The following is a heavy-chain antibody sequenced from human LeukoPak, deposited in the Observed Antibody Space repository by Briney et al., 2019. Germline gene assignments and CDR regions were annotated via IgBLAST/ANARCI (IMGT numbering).Heavy chain of an antibody. Sequence: PGGSLRLSCAASGFTFSNYAMNWVRQAPGKGLEWVSGISGGNTYYADSVKGRFTISRDNSKNTLYLRMNSLRAEDTAVYFCARTPYLYFGSGSFQFDYWGQGTLVTVSS. J-gene: IGHJ4*02. CDR2: ISGGNT. D-gene: IGHD3-10*01. CDR3: ARTPYLYFGSGSFQFDY. V-gene: IGHV3-23*01. CDR1: GFTFSNYA.